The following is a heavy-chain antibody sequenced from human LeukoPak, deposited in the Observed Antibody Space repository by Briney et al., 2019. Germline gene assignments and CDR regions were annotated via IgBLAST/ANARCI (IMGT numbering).Heavy chain of an antibody. Sequence: SETLSLTCTLSGRFLRLYYSRWLRQPPGKGLEWIAYIHYSGSTNYNPSLKSRVTISVDTSKKHLSLKLSSVTAADTAVYYCAEFGGSFAFLDYWGQGTLVTVSS. CDR3: AEFGGSFAFLDY. J-gene: IGHJ4*02. D-gene: IGHD1-26*01. CDR2: IHYSGST. CDR1: GRFLRLYY. V-gene: IGHV4-59*01.